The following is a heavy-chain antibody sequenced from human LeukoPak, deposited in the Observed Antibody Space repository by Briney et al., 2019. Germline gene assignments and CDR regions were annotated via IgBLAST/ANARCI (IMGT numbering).Heavy chain of an antibody. CDR1: GFTFSSYW. D-gene: IGHD1-26*01. J-gene: IGHJ4*02. V-gene: IGHV3-74*03. CDR3: TRDPAGGRPDY. CDR2: TNSDGSAT. Sequence: GGSLRLSCAASGFTFSSYWMHWVRQAPGKGLVWVSRTNSDGSATTYADSVKGRFTVPRDNAKNTLYLQMNSLRAEDTAVYYCTRDPAGGRPDYWGQGTLVTVSS.